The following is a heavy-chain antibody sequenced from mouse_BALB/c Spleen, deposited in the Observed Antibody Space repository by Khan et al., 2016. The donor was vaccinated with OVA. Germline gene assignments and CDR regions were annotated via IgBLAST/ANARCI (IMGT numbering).Heavy chain of an antibody. J-gene: IGHJ4*01. CDR3: SGSLYYYDAYAMNY. V-gene: IGHV3-2*02. CDR2: ISYSGTT. Sequence: EVQLQESGPGLVKPSQSLSLTCTVTGFSITSDYAWNWIRQFPGNKLEWMGYISYSGTTSYNPSLKSRISFTRDTSKNQFFLQLNSVTTEDAATYYCSGSLYYYDAYAMNYWGQGTSVTVSS. CDR1: GFSITSDYA. D-gene: IGHD1-1*02.